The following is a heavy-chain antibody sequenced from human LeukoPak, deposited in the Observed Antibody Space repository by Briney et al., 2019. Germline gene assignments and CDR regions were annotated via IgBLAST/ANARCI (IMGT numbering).Heavy chain of an antibody. D-gene: IGHD5-18*01. J-gene: IGHJ5*02. Sequence: SETLSLTCTVSGGSISSSSYYWGWIRQPPGKGLEWIGEINHSGSTNHNPSLKSRVTISVDTSKNQFSLKLSSVTAADTAVYYCARDGGLRRGFSYAYWFDPWGQGTLVTVSS. CDR2: INHSGST. CDR3: ARDGGLRRGFSYAYWFDP. V-gene: IGHV4-39*07. CDR1: GGSISSSSYY.